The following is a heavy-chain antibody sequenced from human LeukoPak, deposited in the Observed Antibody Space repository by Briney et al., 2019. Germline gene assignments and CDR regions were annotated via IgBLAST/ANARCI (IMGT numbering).Heavy chain of an antibody. J-gene: IGHJ6*02. D-gene: IGHD5-18*01. Sequence: SETLSLTCTVSGGSISSYYWSWIRQPPGKGLEWIGYIYYSGSTNYSPSLKRRVTISVDTSENQFSLKLSSVTAADTAVYYCAITRNIAMPISYYYYGVDVWGQGTTVIVSS. CDR1: GGSISSYY. V-gene: IGHV4-59*12. CDR3: AITRNIAMPISYYYYGVDV. CDR2: IYYSGST.